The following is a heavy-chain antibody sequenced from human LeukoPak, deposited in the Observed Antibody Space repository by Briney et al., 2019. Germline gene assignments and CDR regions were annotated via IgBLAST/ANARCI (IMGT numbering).Heavy chain of an antibody. CDR2: IYYSGST. D-gene: IGHD3-10*01. V-gene: IGHV4-59*01. J-gene: IGHJ6*03. CDR1: GGSISSYY. Sequence: PSETLSLTCTVSGGSISSYYWSWIRQPPGKGLEWIGYIYYSGSTNYNPSLKSRVTISVDTSKNQFSLKLSSVTAADTAVYYCARALTSGGRYYYYYYMDVWGKGTTVTISS. CDR3: ARALTSGGRYYYYYYMDV.